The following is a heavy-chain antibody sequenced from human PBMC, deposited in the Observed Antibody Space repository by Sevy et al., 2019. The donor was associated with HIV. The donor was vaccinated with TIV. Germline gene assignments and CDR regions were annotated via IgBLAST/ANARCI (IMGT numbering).Heavy chain of an antibody. V-gene: IGHV3-30-3*01. CDR3: ARDLGSGSSPYYYYGMDV. D-gene: IGHD3-10*01. CDR1: GFTFSSYA. CDR2: ISYDGSNK. J-gene: IGHJ6*02. Sequence: GGSLRLSCAASGFTFSSYAMHWVRQAPGKGLEWVAVISYDGSNKYYADSVKGRFTISRDNSKNTLYLQMNSLRAEDTAVNYCARDLGSGSSPYYYYGMDVWGQGTTVTVSS.